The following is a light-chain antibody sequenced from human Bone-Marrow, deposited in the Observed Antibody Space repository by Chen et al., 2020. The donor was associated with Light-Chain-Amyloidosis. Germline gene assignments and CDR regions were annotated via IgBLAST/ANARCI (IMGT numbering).Light chain of an antibody. J-gene: IGKJ4*01. Sequence: EIVLTQSPGTLSLSPGERATLSCRASQSVSSSYLAWYQQKPGQAPRLLIYGASSRATGIPARFSGSGSETDFTLTISRLEPEDFAVYYCQQHGSSPLTFGGGTKVEIK. CDR3: QQHGSSPLT. CDR1: QSVSSSY. V-gene: IGKV3-20*01. CDR2: GAS.